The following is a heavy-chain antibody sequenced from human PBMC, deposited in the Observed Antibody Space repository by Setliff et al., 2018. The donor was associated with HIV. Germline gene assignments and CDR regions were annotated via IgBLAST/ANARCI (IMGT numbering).Heavy chain of an antibody. D-gene: IGHD1-26*01. V-gene: IGHV4-31*03. Sequence: PSETLSLTCTVSGGSMNSGGYYWTWIRQHPGKGLEWIGYIYASGSPDYNPSLESRVTISSDTSNNVLSLKLTSVSAADTAMYYCGCGPTKNYFDPWGRGTLVTVSS. CDR1: GGSMNSGGYY. J-gene: IGHJ5*02. CDR3: GCGPTKNYFDP. CDR2: IYASGSP.